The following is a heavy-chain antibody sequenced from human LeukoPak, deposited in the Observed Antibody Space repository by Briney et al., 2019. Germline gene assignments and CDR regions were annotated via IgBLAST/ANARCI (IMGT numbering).Heavy chain of an antibody. V-gene: IGHV3-21*01. D-gene: IGHD2-2*01. Sequence: PGGSLRLSCAASGFTFSSYSMNWVRQAPGKGLEWVSSISSSSSYIYYADSVKGRFTISRDNAKNSLYLQMNSLRAEDTAVYYCAREGQQDIVVVPAAIEDLDYYYYYGMDVWGQGTTVTVSS. CDR1: GFTFSSYS. J-gene: IGHJ6*02. CDR2: ISSSSSYI. CDR3: AREGQQDIVVVPAAIEDLDYYYYYGMDV.